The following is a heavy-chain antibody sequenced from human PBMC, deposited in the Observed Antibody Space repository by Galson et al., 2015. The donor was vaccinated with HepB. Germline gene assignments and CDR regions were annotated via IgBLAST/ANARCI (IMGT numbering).Heavy chain of an antibody. J-gene: IGHJ4*02. CDR2: ISGSGGRI. V-gene: IGHV3-23*01. CDR3: ARLGIAVASRTDY. Sequence: CAASGFTFWSYDMSWVRQAPGKGLEWVSSISGSGGRIFYGDSVKGRFTISRDNSKRTLYLQMNSLRAEDTAVYFCARLGIAVASRTDYWGQGTRVTVSS. D-gene: IGHD6-19*01. CDR1: GFTFWSYD.